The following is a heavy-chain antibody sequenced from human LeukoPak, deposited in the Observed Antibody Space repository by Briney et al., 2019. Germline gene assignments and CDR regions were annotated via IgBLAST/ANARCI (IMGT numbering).Heavy chain of an antibody. Sequence: GASVKVSCKASGYTFTSYGISRVRQAPGQGLEWMGWISAYNGNTNYAQKLQGRVTMTTDTSTSTAYMELRSLRSDDTAVYYCARDLDDILTGYYVHWYFDLWGRGTLVTVSS. V-gene: IGHV1-18*01. CDR2: ISAYNGNT. J-gene: IGHJ2*01. CDR3: ARDLDDILTGYYVHWYFDL. D-gene: IGHD3-9*01. CDR1: GYTFTSYG.